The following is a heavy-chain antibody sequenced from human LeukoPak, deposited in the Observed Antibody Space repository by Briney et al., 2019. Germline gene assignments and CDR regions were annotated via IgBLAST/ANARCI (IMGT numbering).Heavy chain of an antibody. CDR2: IYSGDSDN. D-gene: IGHD6-13*01. J-gene: IGHJ4*02. CDR3: ARREHSGYSSSWYDY. Sequence: GSLQISCQGSGSPFTDFSGAGGRQLPGKGRGGMGIIYSGDSDNRYSPYFQGHVTISADKSISTAYLQWSSLKASDTAMYYCARREHSGYSSSWYDYWGQGTLVTVSS. CDR1: GSPFTDFS. V-gene: IGHV5-51*01.